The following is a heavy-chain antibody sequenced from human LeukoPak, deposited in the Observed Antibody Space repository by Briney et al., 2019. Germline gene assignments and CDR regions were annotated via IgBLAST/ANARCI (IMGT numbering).Heavy chain of an antibody. J-gene: IGHJ5*02. V-gene: IGHV4-39*01. Sequence: SEPLSLTCNVPGGSISSNTYFWRWIRRPPGKALEWIGSIRYSGSTYYNPSLKSRVTISVDTSKNQFSLNLSSLTAADTAVYYCATSDTVSTYNWFDPWGQGTLVTVS. CDR2: IRYSGST. CDR3: ATSDTVSTYNWFDP. D-gene: IGHD5/OR15-5a*01. CDR1: GGSISSNTYF.